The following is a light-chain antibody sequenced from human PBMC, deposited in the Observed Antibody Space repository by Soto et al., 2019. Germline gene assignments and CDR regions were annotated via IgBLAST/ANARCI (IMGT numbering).Light chain of an antibody. CDR3: HHYNYGTPST. V-gene: IGKV3-15*01. CDR2: GAS. CDR1: QSISSN. Sequence: EIVMTQSPATLSVSPGERATLSCRASQSISSNFAWYQQKPGQAPRLLIYGASTRATGIPTRFSGSGSGTEFNLTISSLQSEDFAVYYYHHYNYGTPSTFGQGTKVEIK. J-gene: IGKJ1*01.